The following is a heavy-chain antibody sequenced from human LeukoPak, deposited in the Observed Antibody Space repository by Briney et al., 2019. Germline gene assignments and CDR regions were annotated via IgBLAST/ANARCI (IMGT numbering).Heavy chain of an antibody. CDR2: ISYDGSNK. V-gene: IGHV3-30-3*01. CDR3: ARSRLGGNSPYYYYGMDV. D-gene: IGHD4-23*01. J-gene: IGHJ6*02. Sequence: GGSLRLSCAASGFTFSSYAMHWVRQAPGKGLEWVAVISYDGSNKYYADSVKGRFTISRDNSKNTLYLQMNSLRAEDTAVYYCARSRLGGNSPYYYYGMDVWGQGTTVTVSS. CDR1: GFTFSSYA.